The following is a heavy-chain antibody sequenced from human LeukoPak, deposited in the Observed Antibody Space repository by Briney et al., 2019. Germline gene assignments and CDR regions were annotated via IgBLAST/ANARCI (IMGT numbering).Heavy chain of an antibody. J-gene: IGHJ6*02. CDR2: ISDSGGTI. CDR1: GFTFSSYG. Sequence: GGSLRLSCAASGFTFSSYGMSWVRQAPGKGLEWVSGISDSGGTIYYADSVGGRFTISRDNSKSTLYLQMNSLRAEDTALYYCARVRSGLHMDVWGQGTTVTVSS. CDR3: ARVRSGLHMDV. D-gene: IGHD2-15*01. V-gene: IGHV3-23*01.